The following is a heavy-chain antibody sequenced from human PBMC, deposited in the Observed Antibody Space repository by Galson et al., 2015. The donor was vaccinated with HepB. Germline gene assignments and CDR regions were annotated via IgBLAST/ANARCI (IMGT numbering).Heavy chain of an antibody. CDR2: IIPILGIA. V-gene: IGHV1-69*04. D-gene: IGHD2-2*01. CDR3: AGRCSSTSCYADAFDI. Sequence: SVKVSCKASGGTFSSYAISWVRQAPGQGLEWMGRIIPILGIANYAQKFQGRVTITADKSTSTAYMELSSLRSEDTAVYYCAGRCSSTSCYADAFDIWGQGTMVTVSS. J-gene: IGHJ3*02. CDR1: GGTFSSYA.